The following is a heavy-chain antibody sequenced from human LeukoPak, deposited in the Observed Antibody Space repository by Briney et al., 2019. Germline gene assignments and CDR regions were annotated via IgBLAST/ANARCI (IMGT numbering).Heavy chain of an antibody. CDR1: GDSVSSNSAA. J-gene: IGHJ4*02. V-gene: IGHV6-1*01. CDR3: AREFGLLGTPSFDY. CDR2: TYYRSKWYK. D-gene: IGHD3-16*01. Sequence: SQTLSLTCAISGDSVSSNSAAWNWIRQSPSRGLEWLGRTYYRSKWYKDYAVSVKSRIAINPDTSKNQFSLQLNSVTPEDTAVYYCAREFGLLGTPSFDYWGQGTLVTVSS.